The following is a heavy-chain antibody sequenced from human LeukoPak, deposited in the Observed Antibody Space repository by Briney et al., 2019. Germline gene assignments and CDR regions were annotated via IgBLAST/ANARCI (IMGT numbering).Heavy chain of an antibody. D-gene: IGHD6-6*01. CDR2: ISGSGGTT. CDR3: AKEGRVGYSSSSWAFDI. V-gene: IGHV3-23*01. J-gene: IGHJ3*02. Sequence: PGGSLRLSCAASGFTFSSYAMSWVRQAPGKGLEWVSAISGSGGTTYYADSVKGRFTISRDNSKNTLYLQMNSLRAEDTAVYYCAKEGRVGYSSSSWAFDIWGQGTMVTVSS. CDR1: GFTFSSYA.